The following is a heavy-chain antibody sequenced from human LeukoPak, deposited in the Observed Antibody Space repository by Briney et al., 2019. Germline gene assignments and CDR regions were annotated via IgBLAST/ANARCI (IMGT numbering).Heavy chain of an antibody. CDR3: ARDVAVYSSGWYCSN. V-gene: IGHV3-23*01. CDR1: GFTFSSYA. Sequence: GGSLRLSCVASGFTFSSYAMSWVRQAPGKGLEWVSGISGSDTNTYYADSVKGRFTISIDDAKETLFLQMNSLRAEDTAVYYCARDVAVYSSGWYCSNWGQGTLVTVSS. CDR2: ISGSDTNT. D-gene: IGHD6-19*01. J-gene: IGHJ4*02.